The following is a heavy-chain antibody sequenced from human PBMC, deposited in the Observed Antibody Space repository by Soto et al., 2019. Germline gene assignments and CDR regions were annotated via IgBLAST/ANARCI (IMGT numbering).Heavy chain of an antibody. D-gene: IGHD6-13*01. Sequence: TSETLSLTCAVYGGSFSGYYWSWIRQPPGKGLEWIGEINHSGSTNYNPSLKSRVTISVDTSKNQFSLKLSSVTAADTAVYYCARPGIAAAGLDAFDIWGQGTMVTVS. CDR2: INHSGST. CDR1: GGSFSGYY. V-gene: IGHV4-34*01. J-gene: IGHJ3*02. CDR3: ARPGIAAAGLDAFDI.